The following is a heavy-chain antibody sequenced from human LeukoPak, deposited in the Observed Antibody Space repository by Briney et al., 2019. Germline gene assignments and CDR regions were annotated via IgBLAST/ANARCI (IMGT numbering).Heavy chain of an antibody. D-gene: IGHD3-3*01. CDR1: GGSISSSSYY. CDR3: ARLPRITIFGVVIPDLNDY. J-gene: IGHJ4*02. V-gene: IGHV4-39*01. Sequence: PSETLSLTCTVSGGSISSSSYYWGWIRQPPGKGLEWVGSIYYSGSTYYNPSLKSRVATSVATSKNQFSLKLSSVTAADTAVYYCARLPRITIFGVVIPDLNDYWGQGTLVTVSS. CDR2: IYYSGST.